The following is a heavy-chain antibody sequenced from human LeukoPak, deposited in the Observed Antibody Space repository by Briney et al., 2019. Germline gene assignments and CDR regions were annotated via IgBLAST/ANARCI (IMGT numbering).Heavy chain of an antibody. CDR3: ARDPQYCSGRSCYSFDY. CDR1: GFAFSSYS. CDR2: IISSSTYI. Sequence: PGRSLRLSCAASGFAFSSYSTNWVRQAPGKWLEWVSSIISSSTYICYADSVKGRFTISRDNAKNSLYLQMNSLRAEDTAVYYCARDPQYCSGRSCYSFDYWGQGTLVTVSS. V-gene: IGHV3-21*01. D-gene: IGHD2-15*01. J-gene: IGHJ4*02.